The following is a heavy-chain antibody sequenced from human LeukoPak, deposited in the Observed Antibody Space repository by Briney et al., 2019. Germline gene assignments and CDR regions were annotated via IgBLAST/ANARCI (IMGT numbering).Heavy chain of an antibody. CDR3: VRGTGY. CDR2: ISYDGSNK. J-gene: IGHJ4*02. V-gene: IGHV3-30*14. CDR1: GFTFSSYA. Sequence: PGGSLRLSCAASGFTFSSYAMHWVRQAPGKGLEWVVVISYDGSNKYYADSVKGRFTISRDNSKNTLYLQMSSLRADDTAVYYCVRGTGYWGQGTLVTVSS.